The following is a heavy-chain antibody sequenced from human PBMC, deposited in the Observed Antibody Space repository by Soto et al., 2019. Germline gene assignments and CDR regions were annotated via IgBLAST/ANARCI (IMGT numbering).Heavy chain of an antibody. CDR1: GCSFARYW. Sequence: GESLTSCCTGSGCSFARYWIGWVRQMPGKGLEWMGIIYPGDSDTRYSPSFQGQVTISADKSISTAYLQWSSLKASDTAMYYCASPYNSPWSGGAFDIWGQGTMVTVSS. D-gene: IGHD6-19*01. J-gene: IGHJ3*02. V-gene: IGHV5-51*01. CDR3: ASPYNSPWSGGAFDI. CDR2: IYPGDSDT.